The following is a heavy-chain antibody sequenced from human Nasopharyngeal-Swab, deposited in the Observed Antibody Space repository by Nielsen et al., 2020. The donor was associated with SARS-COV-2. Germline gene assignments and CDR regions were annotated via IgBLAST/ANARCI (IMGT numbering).Heavy chain of an antibody. CDR3: ARLGTESYHYYSLDV. J-gene: IGHJ6*02. CDR2: ISSSNNYI. Sequence: GESLKISCAASGFTFSDYYMNWVRQAPGKGLEWVSSISSSNNYIYYEDSVKGRFTISRDNTKKSLYLQMNSLRAEDTAVYYCARLGTESYHYYSLDVWGQGTTVTVSS. D-gene: IGHD1-1*01. V-gene: IGHV3-69-1*01. CDR1: GFTFSDYY.